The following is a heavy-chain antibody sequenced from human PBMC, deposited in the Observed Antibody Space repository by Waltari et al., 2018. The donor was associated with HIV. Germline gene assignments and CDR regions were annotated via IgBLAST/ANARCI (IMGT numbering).Heavy chain of an antibody. J-gene: IGHJ4*02. D-gene: IGHD3-16*01. V-gene: IGHV3-7*01. Sequence: EVQPVESGGGLVQPGGSLRLSCTVSGFTFSNYWMNWVRQAPGKGLEWVANMNEDGNRKYYVDSVKGRFTISRDNAKNSLYLQMSSLRVEDTAVYYCARGWGWGFDYWGQGTLVTVSS. CDR1: GFTFSNYW. CDR2: MNEDGNRK. CDR3: ARGWGWGFDY.